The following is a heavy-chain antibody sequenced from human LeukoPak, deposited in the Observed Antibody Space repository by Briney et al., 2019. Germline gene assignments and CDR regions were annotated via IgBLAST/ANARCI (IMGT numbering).Heavy chain of an antibody. D-gene: IGHD5-12*01. CDR1: GGSISSGGYY. V-gene: IGHV4-31*03. CDR2: IYYSGST. CDR3: ARDNRYSGYQRYFDY. Sequence: SETLSLTCTVSGGSISSGGYYWSWIRQHPGKGLEWIGYIYYSGSTYYNPSLKSRVTISVDTSKNQFSLKLSSVTAADTAVYYCARDNRYSGYQRYFDYWGQGTLVTVSS. J-gene: IGHJ4*02.